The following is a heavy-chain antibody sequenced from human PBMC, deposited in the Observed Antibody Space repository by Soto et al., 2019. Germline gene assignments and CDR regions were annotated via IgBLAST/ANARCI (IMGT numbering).Heavy chain of an antibody. Sequence: EVQLVESGGGLVQPGGSLRLSCAASGFTFSSYSMNWVRQAPGKGLEWVSYISSSSSTIYYADSVKGRFTISRDNAKNSLYLQMNSLRDEDTAVYYCAREKIWPIPLYYYYGMDVWGQGTTVTVSS. J-gene: IGHJ6*02. CDR3: AREKIWPIPLYYYYGMDV. D-gene: IGHD2-2*02. CDR2: ISSSSSTI. CDR1: GFTFSSYS. V-gene: IGHV3-48*02.